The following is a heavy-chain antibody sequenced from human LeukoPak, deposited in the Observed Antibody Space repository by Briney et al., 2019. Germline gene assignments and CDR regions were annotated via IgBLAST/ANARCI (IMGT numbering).Heavy chain of an antibody. CDR1: GFTFSSYA. D-gene: IGHD3-9*01. J-gene: IGHJ5*02. CDR3: AKDGPNYDILTGYYRGWFDP. CDR2: ISGSGGST. V-gene: IGHV3-23*01. Sequence: PGGSLRLSCAASGFTFSSYAMSWVRQAPGKGLEWVSAISGSGGSTYYADSVKGRLTISRDNSKNTLYLQMNSLRAEDTAVYYCAKDGPNYDILTGYYRGWFDPWGQGTLVTVSS.